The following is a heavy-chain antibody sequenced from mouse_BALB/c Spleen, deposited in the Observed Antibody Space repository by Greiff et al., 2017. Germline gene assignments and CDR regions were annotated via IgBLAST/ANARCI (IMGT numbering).Heavy chain of an antibody. CDR2: IWTGGGT. V-gene: IGHV2-9-2*01. D-gene: IGHD2-3*01. Sequence: VMLVESGPGLVAPSQSLSITCTVTGFSLTSYDISWIRQPPGKGLEWLGVIWTGGGTNYNSAFMSRLSISKDNSKSQVFLKMNSLQTDDTAIYYCVRDNGYFRFAYWGQGTLVTVSA. J-gene: IGHJ3*01. CDR3: VRDNGYFRFAY. CDR1: GFSLTSYD.